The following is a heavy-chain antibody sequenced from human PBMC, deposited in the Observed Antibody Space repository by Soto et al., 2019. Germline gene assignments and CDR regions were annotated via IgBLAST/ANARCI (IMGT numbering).Heavy chain of an antibody. J-gene: IGHJ4*02. CDR3: ARRGGEVVVAATRKHYFDY. D-gene: IGHD2-15*01. CDR1: GGSFSGYY. Sequence: QVQLQQWGAGLLKPSETLSLTCAVYGGSFSGYYWSWIRQPPGKGLEWIGEINHSGSTNYNPSLKSRVTLSVDTSKNQFSLKLSSVTAADTAVYYCARRGGEVVVAATRKHYFDYWGQGTLVTVSS. CDR2: INHSGST. V-gene: IGHV4-34*01.